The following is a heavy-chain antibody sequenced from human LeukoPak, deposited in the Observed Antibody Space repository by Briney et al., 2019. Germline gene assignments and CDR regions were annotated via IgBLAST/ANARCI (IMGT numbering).Heavy chain of an antibody. D-gene: IGHD2-21*02. CDR3: ARVGPYIVVVTAAYNWFDP. CDR1: GGSVSSTSYY. Sequence: SETLSLTCTVSGGSVSSTSYYWSWIRQPPGKGLEWIGYIYYSGSTNYNPSLKSRVTISIDTSKNQFSLKLSSVTAADTAVYYCARVGPYIVVVTAAYNWFDPWGQGTLVTVSS. CDR2: IYYSGST. J-gene: IGHJ5*02. V-gene: IGHV4-61*01.